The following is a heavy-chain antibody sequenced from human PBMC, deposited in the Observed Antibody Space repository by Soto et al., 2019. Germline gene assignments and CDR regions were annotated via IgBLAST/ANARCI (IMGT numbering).Heavy chain of an antibody. CDR3: AREYTAWPLAYGLDV. D-gene: IGHD2-2*02. V-gene: IGHV3-74*01. J-gene: IGHJ6*02. CDR2: IGMDGSRI. CDR1: GSTFTNYW. Sequence: GGSLRLSCAASGSTFTNYWIHWIRQSPGKGLMWVSRIGMDGSRIAYADSVKGRFTISRDNAKNSVSLQMNSLRAEDTAVYYCAREYTAWPLAYGLDVWGQGTTVTVSS.